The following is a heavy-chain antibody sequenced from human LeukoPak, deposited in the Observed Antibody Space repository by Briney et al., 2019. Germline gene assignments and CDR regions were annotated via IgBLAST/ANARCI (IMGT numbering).Heavy chain of an antibody. CDR1: GFTFSSYW. CDR3: ARRSAATGANDY. D-gene: IGHD1-14*01. J-gene: IGHJ4*02. Sequence: PGGSLRLSCAASGFTFSSYWMHWVRQAPGKGLVWVSRIKSDGSTRNYADSGKGRFTISRDNAKNTLYLQMNSLGAEDTAVYYCARRSAATGANDYWGQGTLVTVSS. V-gene: IGHV3-74*01. CDR2: IKSDGSTR.